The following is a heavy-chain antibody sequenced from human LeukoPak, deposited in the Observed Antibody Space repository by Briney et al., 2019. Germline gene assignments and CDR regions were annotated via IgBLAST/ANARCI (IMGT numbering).Heavy chain of an antibody. J-gene: IGHJ4*02. CDR1: GFTFSSYG. CDR3: AKELDDYDFWSGYGY. CDR2: IWYDGSNK. Sequence: GGSLRLSCAASGFTFSSYGMHWVRQAPEKGLEWVADIWYDGSNKYYADSVKGRFTISRDNSKNTLYLQMNSLRAEDTAVYYCAKELDDYDFWSGYGYWGQGTLVTVSS. D-gene: IGHD3-3*01. V-gene: IGHV3-33*06.